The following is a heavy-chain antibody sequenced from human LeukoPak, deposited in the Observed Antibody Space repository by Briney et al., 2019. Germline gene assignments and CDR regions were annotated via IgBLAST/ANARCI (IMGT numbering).Heavy chain of an antibody. J-gene: IGHJ4*02. CDR3: ARGDDGFESTTLDY. D-gene: IGHD4-17*01. V-gene: IGHV1-69*04. Sequence: SVKVSCKASGGTFSSYAISWVRQAPGQGLEWMGRIIPILGIANYAQKFQGRVTITADKSTSTAYMELSSLGSEDTVVYYCARGDDGFESTTLDYWGQGTLVTVSS. CDR2: IIPILGIA. CDR1: GGTFSSYA.